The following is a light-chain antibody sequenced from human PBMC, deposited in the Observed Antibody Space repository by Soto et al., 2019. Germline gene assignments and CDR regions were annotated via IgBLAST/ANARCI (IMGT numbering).Light chain of an antibody. Sequence: EIVLTQSPGTLPLSPGEKATLSCRASQSISNYLAWYQQKPGQSPRLLIYGASTRITGIPDRFSGVGSGTDFTLTISRLDPEDFAVYSCQQYANSPRTFGQGTKVEVK. CDR2: GAS. CDR1: QSISNY. J-gene: IGKJ1*01. V-gene: IGKV3-20*01. CDR3: QQYANSPRT.